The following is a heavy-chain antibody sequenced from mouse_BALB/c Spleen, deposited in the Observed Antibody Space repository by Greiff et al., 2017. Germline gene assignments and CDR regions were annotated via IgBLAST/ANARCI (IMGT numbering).Heavy chain of an antibody. CDR3: AKNSLLRLQGPMDY. CDR1: GYSITSDYA. V-gene: IGHV3-2*02. CDR2: ISYSGST. D-gene: IGHD1-2*01. J-gene: IGHJ4*01. Sequence: EVKLVESGPGLVKPSQSLSLTCTVTGYSITSDYAWNWIRQFPGNKLEWMGYISYSGSTSYNPSLKSRISITRDTSKNQFFLQLNSVTTEDTATYYCAKNSLLRLQGPMDYWGQGTSVTVSS.